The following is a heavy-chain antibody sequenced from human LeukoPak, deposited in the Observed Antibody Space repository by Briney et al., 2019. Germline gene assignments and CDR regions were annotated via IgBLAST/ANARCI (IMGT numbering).Heavy chain of an antibody. J-gene: IGHJ1*01. D-gene: IGHD4-17*01. CDR3: ARDHDYGDYIGYFQH. V-gene: IGHV3-48*01. Sequence: GGSLRLSCAASGFTFTTYWMNWVRQAPGEGLEWVSYISSLSGTIYYADSVKGRFTISRDNAKNSLYLQMDSLRAEDTAVYYCARDHDYGDYIGYFQHWGQGTLVTVSS. CDR2: ISSLSGTI. CDR1: GFTFTTYW.